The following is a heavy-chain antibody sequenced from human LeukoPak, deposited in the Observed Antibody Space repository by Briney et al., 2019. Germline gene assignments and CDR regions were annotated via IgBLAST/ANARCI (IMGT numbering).Heavy chain of an antibody. CDR2: IYYSGST. Sequence: PSETLSLTCTVSGGSISSSSYYWGWIRQPPGKGLEWIGSIYYSGSTYYNPSLKSRVTISVDTSKNQFSLKLSSVTAADTAVYYCASRRGSWYVRYFDYWGQGTLVTVSS. CDR3: ASRRGSWYVRYFDY. CDR1: GGSISSSSYY. J-gene: IGHJ4*02. D-gene: IGHD6-13*01. V-gene: IGHV4-39*07.